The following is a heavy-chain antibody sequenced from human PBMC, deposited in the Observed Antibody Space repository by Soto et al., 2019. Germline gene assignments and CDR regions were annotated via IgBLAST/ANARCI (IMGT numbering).Heavy chain of an antibody. Sequence: QVQLVQSGAEVKKPGASVKVSCKASGYTFTSYGISWVRQAPGQGLEWMGWISAYNGNTNYAQKLQGRVTMTTDTSTXXAXMXQRSLRSDDTAVYYCAREARLYYYGSGVNTGDAFDIWGQGTMVTVSS. D-gene: IGHD3-10*01. CDR3: AREARLYYYGSGVNTGDAFDI. V-gene: IGHV1-18*01. CDR2: ISAYNGNT. J-gene: IGHJ3*02. CDR1: GYTFTSYG.